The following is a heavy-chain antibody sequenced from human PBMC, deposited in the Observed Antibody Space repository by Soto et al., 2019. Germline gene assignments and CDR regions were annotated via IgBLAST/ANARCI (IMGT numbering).Heavy chain of an antibody. V-gene: IGHV1-58*01. CDR2: IAVGSGYT. Sequence: QMQLEQSGPEVKKPGTSVKVSCKASGFTFTSSAFQWVRQARGQRLEWIGWIAVGSGYTNYAQRFQDRVTLTRDMSTATTYMELSRLTSEDTDIYYCEADATAWQQMVPSDYWGQGTLVTVSS. J-gene: IGHJ4*02. CDR3: EADATAWQQMVPSDY. D-gene: IGHD2-8*01. CDR1: GFTFTSSA.